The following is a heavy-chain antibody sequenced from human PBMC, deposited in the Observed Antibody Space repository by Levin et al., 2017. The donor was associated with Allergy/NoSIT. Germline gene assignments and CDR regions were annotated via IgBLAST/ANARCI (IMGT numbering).Heavy chain of an antibody. Sequence: NTGGSLRLSCTVSGGSIYNSPYFWAWIRQPPGKGLEWIGSVYYTERSFYNPSLASRVSISVDTSTNQFSLKMISVTAADTAMYYCARVSYYGSGPYYEYYFDSWGQGTLVTVSS. V-gene: IGHV4-39*07. J-gene: IGHJ4*02. CDR2: VYYTERS. D-gene: IGHD3-10*01. CDR1: GGSIYNSPYF. CDR3: ARVSYYGSGPYYEYYFDS.